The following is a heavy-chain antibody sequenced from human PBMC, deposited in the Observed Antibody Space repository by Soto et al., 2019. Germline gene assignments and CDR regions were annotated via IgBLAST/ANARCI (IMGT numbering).Heavy chain of an antibody. CDR1: GFTFSSYS. J-gene: IGHJ4*02. Sequence: GGSLRLSCAVSGFTFSSYSMNWVRQAPGKGLEWVSSITSSSSYIYYADSVKGRFTISRDNAKNSLYLQMNSLRAEDTAVYYCARDFEGNSYFDYWGQGTLVTGSS. V-gene: IGHV3-21*01. CDR2: ITSSSSYI. CDR3: ARDFEGNSYFDY. D-gene: IGHD4-4*01.